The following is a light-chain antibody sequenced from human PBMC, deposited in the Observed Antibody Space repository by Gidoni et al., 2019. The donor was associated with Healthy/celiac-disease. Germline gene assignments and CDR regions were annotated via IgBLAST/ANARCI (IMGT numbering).Light chain of an antibody. J-gene: IGKJ3*01. V-gene: IGKV3-11*01. CDR3: QQRSNWPPRFT. Sequence: EIVLTQSPATLSLSPGERATLSCRASQSVSSYLAWYQQKPGQAPRLLIDDASNRATGIPARFSGSGSGTDFTLTISSLEPEDFAVYYCQQRSNWPPRFTFGPGTKVDIK. CDR2: DAS. CDR1: QSVSSY.